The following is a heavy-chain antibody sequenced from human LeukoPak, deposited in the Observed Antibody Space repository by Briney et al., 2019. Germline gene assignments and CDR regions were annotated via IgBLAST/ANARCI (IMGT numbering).Heavy chain of an antibody. CDR3: ARGYSGYASDAFDI. V-gene: IGHV4-30-2*01. CDR2: IYHSGST. CDR1: GGSISSGGYS. D-gene: IGHD5-12*01. Sequence: SQTLSLTCAVSGGSISSGGYSWSWIRQPPGKGLEWIGYIYHSGSTYNNPSLKSRVTISVDRSKNQFSLKLSSVTAADTAVYYCARGYSGYASDAFDIWGQGTMVTVSS. J-gene: IGHJ3*02.